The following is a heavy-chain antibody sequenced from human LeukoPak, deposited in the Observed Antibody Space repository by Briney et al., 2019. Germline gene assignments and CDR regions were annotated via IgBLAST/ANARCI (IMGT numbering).Heavy chain of an antibody. CDR2: INHSGST. J-gene: IGHJ4*02. CDR1: GGSFGGYY. D-gene: IGHD2-2*01. V-gene: IGHV4-34*01. CDR3: ASGGYCSSTSCYLFDY. Sequence: SETLSLTCAVYGGSFGGYYWSWIRQPPGKGLEWIGEINHSGSTNYNPSLKSRVTISVDTSKNQFSLKLSSVTAADTAVYCCASGGYCSSTSCYLFDYWGQGTLVTVSS.